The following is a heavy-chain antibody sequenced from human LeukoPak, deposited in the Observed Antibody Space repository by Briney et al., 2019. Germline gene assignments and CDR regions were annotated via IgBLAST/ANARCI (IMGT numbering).Heavy chain of an antibody. CDR2: IKKTGSET. V-gene: IGHV3-7*01. CDR3: AREDGYCSGGNCYSYFDS. Sequence: GGSLRLSCAASGFTFSHFWMSWVRQAPGKGLEWVAYIKKTGSETYYVDSVKGRFTITRDNTRNSLFLQMYSLRAEDTAVYFRAREDGYCSGGNCYSYFDSWGQGTLVTVSS. CDR1: GFTFSHFW. J-gene: IGHJ4*02. D-gene: IGHD2-15*01.